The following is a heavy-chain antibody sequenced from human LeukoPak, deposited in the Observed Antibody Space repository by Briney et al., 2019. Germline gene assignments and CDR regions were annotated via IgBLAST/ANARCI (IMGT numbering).Heavy chain of an antibody. V-gene: IGHV3-23*01. J-gene: IGHJ4*02. CDR2: ISLSDDSA. CDR3: AKDRGAAADFDY. D-gene: IGHD6-13*01. CDR1: GFTFSYYA. Sequence: GGSLRLSCAVSGFTFSYYAMNWVRQAPGEGLEWVSNISLSDDSASYADSVKGRFTISRDNSKNTLYLQMHSLRVEDTAVYYCAKDRGAAADFDYWGQGTLVTVSS.